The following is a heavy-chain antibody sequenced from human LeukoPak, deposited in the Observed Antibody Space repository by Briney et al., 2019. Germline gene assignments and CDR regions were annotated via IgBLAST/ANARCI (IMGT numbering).Heavy chain of an antibody. CDR1: GGSISSGGYY. Sequence: SQTLSLTCTVSGGSISSGGYYWSWIRQHPGKGLEWIGYIYYSGSTNYNPSLKSRVTISVDTSKNQFSLKLSSVTAADTAVYYCARHPYDAFDIWGQGTMVTVSS. CDR2: IYYSGST. V-gene: IGHV4-31*03. J-gene: IGHJ3*02. CDR3: ARHPYDAFDI.